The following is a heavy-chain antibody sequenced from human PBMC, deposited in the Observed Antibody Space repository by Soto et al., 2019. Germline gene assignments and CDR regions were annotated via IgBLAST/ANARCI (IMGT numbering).Heavy chain of an antibody. V-gene: IGHV3-64D*08. J-gene: IGHJ3*02. CDR2: ISSNGGST. Sequence: GGSLRLSCSASGFTFSSYAMHWVRQAPGKGLEYVSAISSNGGSTYYADSVKGRFTISRDNSKNTLYLQMSSLRAEDTAVYYCVKDKEPAPDIVLMVYAKDAFDIWGQGTMVTVSS. CDR3: VKDKEPAPDIVLMVYAKDAFDI. CDR1: GFTFSSYA. D-gene: IGHD2-8*01.